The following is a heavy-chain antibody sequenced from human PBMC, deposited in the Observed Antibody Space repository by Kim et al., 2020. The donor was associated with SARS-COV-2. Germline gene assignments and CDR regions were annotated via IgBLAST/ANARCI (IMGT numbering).Heavy chain of an antibody. J-gene: IGHJ4*02. D-gene: IGHD3-16*01. CDR3: ALGGVRDEIDY. CDR2: IIPILGIA. V-gene: IGHV1-69*04. Sequence: SVKVSCKASGGTFSSYAISWVRQAPGQGLEWMGRIIPILGIANYAQKFQGRVTITADKSTSTAYMELSSLRSEDTAVYYCALGGVRDEIDYWGQGTLVTVSS. CDR1: GGTFSSYA.